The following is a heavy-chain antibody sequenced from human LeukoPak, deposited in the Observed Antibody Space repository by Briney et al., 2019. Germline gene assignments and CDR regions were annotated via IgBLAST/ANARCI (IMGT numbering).Heavy chain of an antibody. J-gene: IGHJ6*02. CDR2: IYYSGST. CDR1: GGSISSYY. V-gene: IGHV4-59*01. D-gene: IGHD5-24*01. CDR3: ARDREMSTPYFYAMDV. Sequence: AETLSLTCTVSGGSISSYYWSWIRQPPGRRLEWIGYIYYSGSTNYNPSLKSRVSISVDTSKNQFSLKVSFVTAADTAVYYCARDREMSTPYFYAMDVWGQGTTVTVSS.